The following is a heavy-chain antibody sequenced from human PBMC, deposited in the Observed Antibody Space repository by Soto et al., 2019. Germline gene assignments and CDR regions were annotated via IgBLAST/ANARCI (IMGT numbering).Heavy chain of an antibody. V-gene: IGHV1-2*02. J-gene: IGHJ4*02. CDR3: ARDRGGAYSGSYEDY. D-gene: IGHD1-26*01. CDR2: INPNSGGT. CDR1: GYTFTGYY. Sequence: ASVKVSFKACGYTFTGYYMHSVRQAPAQGLEWMGWINPNSGGTNYAQKFQGRVTMTRDTSISTAYMELSRLRSDDTAVYYCARDRGGAYSGSYEDYWGQGTMVTVSS.